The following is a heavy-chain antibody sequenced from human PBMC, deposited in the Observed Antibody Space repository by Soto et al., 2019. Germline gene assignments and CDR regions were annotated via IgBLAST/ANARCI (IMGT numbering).Heavy chain of an antibody. Sequence: SETLSLTCVVSGYSISSGYYWGWIRQPPGKGLEWIGTIYHSGATYYNPSLLSRVTISVDTSKNQFSLKLTSVTAADTAVYYCARLLGTSAWTGGNWFDPWGQGILVTVSS. CDR3: ARLLGTSAWTGGNWFDP. D-gene: IGHD6-19*01. J-gene: IGHJ5*02. CDR2: IYHSGAT. CDR1: GYSISSGYY. V-gene: IGHV4-38-2*01.